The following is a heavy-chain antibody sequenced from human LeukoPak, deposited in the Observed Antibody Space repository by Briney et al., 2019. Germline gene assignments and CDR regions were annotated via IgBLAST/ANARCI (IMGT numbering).Heavy chain of an antibody. CDR1: GGSISSYY. CDR3: ARDFEDSSGYYYFDY. V-gene: IGHV4-59*01. J-gene: IGHJ4*02. D-gene: IGHD3-22*01. CDR2: IYYSGST. Sequence: SETLSLTCTVSGGSISSYYWSWIRQPPGKGLEWIGYIYYSGSTNYNPSLKSRVTISVDTSKNQFSLKLSSVTAVDTAVYYCARDFEDSSGYYYFDYWGQGTLVTVSS.